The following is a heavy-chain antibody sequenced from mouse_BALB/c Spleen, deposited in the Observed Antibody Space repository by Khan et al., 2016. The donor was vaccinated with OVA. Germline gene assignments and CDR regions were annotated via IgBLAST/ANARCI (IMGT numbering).Heavy chain of an antibody. Sequence: EVELVESGGDLVKPGGSLKLSCAASGFSFRSYSMSWVRQTPDKRLEWVATISSGGDYTYYPDIVKGRFTISRDNAKNTLYLQMSSLKSEDTAMYYCASHLTGSFAYWGQGTLVTVS. CDR3: ASHLTGSFAY. CDR1: GFSFRSYS. V-gene: IGHV5-6*01. D-gene: IGHD4-1*01. CDR2: ISSGGDYT. J-gene: IGHJ3*01.